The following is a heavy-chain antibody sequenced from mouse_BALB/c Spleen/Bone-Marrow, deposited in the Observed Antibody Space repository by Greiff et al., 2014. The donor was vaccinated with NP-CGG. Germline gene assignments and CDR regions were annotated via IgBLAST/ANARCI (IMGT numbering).Heavy chain of an antibody. Sequence: DVMLVESGGGLVQPGGSLKLSCAASGFTFSSYGMSWVRQTPDKRLELVATINSNGGSTYYPDSVKGRFTISRDNAKNTLYLQMSSLKSEGTAMYYCARVWCFDYWGQGTSLTVSS. J-gene: IGHJ2*03. CDR3: ARVWCFDY. D-gene: IGHD1-1*02. CDR1: GFTFSSYG. CDR2: INSNGGST. V-gene: IGHV5-6-3*01.